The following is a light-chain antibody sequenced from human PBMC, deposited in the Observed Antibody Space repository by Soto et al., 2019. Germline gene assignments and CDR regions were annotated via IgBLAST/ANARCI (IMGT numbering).Light chain of an antibody. V-gene: IGKV3D-15*01. CDR2: AAS. Sequence: EIVMTQSPATLSVSPGERATLSCRASQSVITNLAWYQQKSGQAPRLLIYAASTRATGIPARFTGGWSGTDFTLTISSLEPDDFAFYYCQQRYDWPPTFGQGTRLEI. J-gene: IGKJ5*01. CDR1: QSVITN. CDR3: QQRYDWPPT.